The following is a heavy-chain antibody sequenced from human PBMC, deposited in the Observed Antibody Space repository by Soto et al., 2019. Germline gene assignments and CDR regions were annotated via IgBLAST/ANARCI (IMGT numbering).Heavy chain of an antibody. V-gene: IGHV1-2*02. CDR3: AKELLRGMDV. J-gene: IGHJ6*02. CDR2: IYPDTGGT. CDR1: GYTFSDYH. D-gene: IGHD2-21*01. Sequence: ASVKVSCKASGYTFSDYHMHWVRQAPGQGLEWMGWIYPDTGGTIYAQKFQGRVTMTRDTSISTAYTELSRLRSDGTAVYSCAKELLRGMDVWGQGTLVAVSS.